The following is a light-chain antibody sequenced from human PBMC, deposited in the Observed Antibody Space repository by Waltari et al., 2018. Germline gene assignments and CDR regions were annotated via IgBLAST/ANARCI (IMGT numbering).Light chain of an antibody. V-gene: IGLV2-23*01. CDR3: CSYVGGITPFLV. CDR1: SSDVGSHKV. CDR2: ESS. Sequence: QSALTQPASVSGSPGQSITISCSGTSSDVGSHKVVSWFQQHPGKVPKLMIYESSKRPSGVSNRFSGSKSDNTASLTITGLQTEDEADYYCCSYVGGITPFLVFGGGTKVTVL. J-gene: IGLJ2*01.